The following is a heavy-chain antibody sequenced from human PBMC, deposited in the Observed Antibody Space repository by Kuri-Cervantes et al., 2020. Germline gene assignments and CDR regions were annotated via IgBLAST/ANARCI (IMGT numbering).Heavy chain of an antibody. CDR3: ARLKGDQSIQLWFDLDY. Sequence: GESLKISCKGSGYSFTSYWIGWVRQMPGKGLEWMGIIYPGDSDTRYSPSFQGQVTISADKSISTAYLQWSSLKASDTAMYYCARLKGDQSIQLWFDLDYWGQGTLVTVSS. V-gene: IGHV5-51*01. CDR1: GYSFTSYW. D-gene: IGHD5-18*01. J-gene: IGHJ4*02. CDR2: IYPGDSDT.